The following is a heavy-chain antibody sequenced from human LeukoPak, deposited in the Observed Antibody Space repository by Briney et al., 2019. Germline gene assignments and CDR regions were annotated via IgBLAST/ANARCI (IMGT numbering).Heavy chain of an antibody. D-gene: IGHD2-2*02. CDR3: ARQKVTYCSSTSCYINYFDY. CDR1: GGSISSSSYY. V-gene: IGHV4-39*01. J-gene: IGHJ4*02. CDR2: SYYSGST. Sequence: PSETLSLTCTVSGGSISSSSYYWGWIRQPPGKGLEWIESSYYSGSTYYNPSLKSRVTISVDTSKNQFSLKLSSVTAADTAVYYCARQKVTYCSSTSCYINYFDYWGQGTLVTVSS.